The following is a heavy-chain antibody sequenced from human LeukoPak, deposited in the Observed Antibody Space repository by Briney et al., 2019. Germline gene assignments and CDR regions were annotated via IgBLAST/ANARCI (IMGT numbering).Heavy chain of an antibody. V-gene: IGHV4-59*01. CDR3: ARVYYNSSGYNFDY. CDR2: IYYSGST. J-gene: IGHJ4*02. CDR1: GGSISSYY. D-gene: IGHD3-22*01. Sequence: SETLSLTCTVSGGSISSYYWSWIRQPPGKGLEWIGYIYYSGSTNYNPSLKSRVTISVDTSKNQFSLKLSSVTAADTAVYYCARVYYNSSGYNFDYWGQGTLVTVSS.